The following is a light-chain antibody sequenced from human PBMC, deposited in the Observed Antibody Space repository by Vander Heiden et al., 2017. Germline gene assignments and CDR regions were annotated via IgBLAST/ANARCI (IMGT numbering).Light chain of an antibody. Sequence: QSVLTQPPSVSGAPGQRVTISCTGSSSNIGAGYDVHWYQQRPGTAPKLLVHGNNNRPSGVPDRFSGSKSGTSASLAITGLQAEDEADYYCQSYDRSLSGWVFGGGTKLTVL. V-gene: IGLV1-40*01. CDR2: GNN. J-gene: IGLJ3*02. CDR1: SSNIGAGYD. CDR3: QSYDRSLSGWV.